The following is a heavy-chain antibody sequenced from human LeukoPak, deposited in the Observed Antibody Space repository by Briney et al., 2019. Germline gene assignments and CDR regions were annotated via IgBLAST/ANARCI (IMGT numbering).Heavy chain of an antibody. Sequence: ASVKVSCKASGYTFTSYDINWVRQATGQGLEWMGWMNPNSGNTGYAQKFQGRVTMTRNNYISTAYMELSSLRSEDTAVYHCALSLFYYNSSGYYPFDYWGQGTLVTVSS. D-gene: IGHD3-22*01. V-gene: IGHV1-8*01. CDR3: ALSLFYYNSSGYYPFDY. J-gene: IGHJ4*02. CDR1: GYTFTSYD. CDR2: MNPNSGNT.